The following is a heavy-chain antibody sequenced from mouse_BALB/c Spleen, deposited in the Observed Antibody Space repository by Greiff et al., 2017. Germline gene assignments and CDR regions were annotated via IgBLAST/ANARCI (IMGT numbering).Heavy chain of an antibody. Sequence: QVQLQQPGAELVKPGASVKLSCKASGYTFTSYWMHWVKQRPGQGLEWIGEINPSNGRTNYNEKFKSKATLTVDKSSSTAYMQLSSLTSEDSAVYYCATFITTVVAHFDYWGKGTTLTVSA. D-gene: IGHD1-1*01. CDR3: ATFITTVVAHFDY. V-gene: IGHV1S81*02. J-gene: IGHJ2*01. CDR1: GYTFTSYW. CDR2: INPSNGRT.